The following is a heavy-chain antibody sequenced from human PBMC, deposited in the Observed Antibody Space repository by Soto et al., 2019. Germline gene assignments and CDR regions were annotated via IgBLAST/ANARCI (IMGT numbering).Heavy chain of an antibody. V-gene: IGHV3-30*03. Sequence: GGSLRLSCAASGFIISSYGMHWVRQAPGKGLEWLAVISYDGSNKFYGDSVKGRFTISRDNSKNTLYLQVNSLRAEDTAVYYCARDYYKYYDSSGYYRSPAYWGQGTLVTVS. CDR1: GFIISSYG. D-gene: IGHD3-22*01. CDR2: ISYDGSNK. CDR3: ARDYYKYYDSSGYYRSPAY. J-gene: IGHJ4*02.